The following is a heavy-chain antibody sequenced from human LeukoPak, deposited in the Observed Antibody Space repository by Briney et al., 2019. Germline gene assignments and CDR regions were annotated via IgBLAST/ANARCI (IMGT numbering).Heavy chain of an antibody. J-gene: IGHJ3*01. V-gene: IGHV4-39*07. CDR3: ARGPNTAGNYRAFDL. CDR2: IYYNGDT. Sequence: SETLSLTCTVSSGSISSTTYYWAWIRQPPGKGLEWIGCIYYNGDTYYNPSLKSRVIISADTSKNQFSLKLTSVTAADTAAYYCARGPNTAGNYRAFDLWGQGTKVTVSS. D-gene: IGHD4-11*01. CDR1: SGSISSTTYY.